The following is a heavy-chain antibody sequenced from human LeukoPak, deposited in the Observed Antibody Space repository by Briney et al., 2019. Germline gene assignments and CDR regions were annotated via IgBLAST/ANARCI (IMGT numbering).Heavy chain of an antibody. CDR3: ARGQGTMVRGVIRSYYGMDV. J-gene: IGHJ6*04. D-gene: IGHD3-10*01. Sequence: SETLSLTCAVYGGSFSGYYWSWIRQPPGKGLEWVGEINHSGSTNYNPSLKRRVTISVEKSKKQFSLKLSSVTAADTAVYYCARGQGTMVRGVIRSYYGMDVWGKGTTVTVSS. CDR2: INHSGST. CDR1: GGSFSGYY. V-gene: IGHV4-34*01.